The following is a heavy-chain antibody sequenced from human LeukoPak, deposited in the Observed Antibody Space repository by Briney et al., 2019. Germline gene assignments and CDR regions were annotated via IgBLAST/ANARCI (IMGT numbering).Heavy chain of an antibody. CDR3: ARVNLLWYHYGSGSHDAFDI. J-gene: IGHJ3*02. V-gene: IGHV4-34*01. Sequence: SETLSLTCAVYGGSFSGYYWSWIRQPPGKGLEWIGEINHSGSTNYNPSLKSRVTISVDTSKNQFSLKLSSVTAANTAVYYCARVNLLWYHYGSGSHDAFDIWGQGTMVTVSS. D-gene: IGHD3-10*01. CDR1: GGSFSGYY. CDR2: INHSGST.